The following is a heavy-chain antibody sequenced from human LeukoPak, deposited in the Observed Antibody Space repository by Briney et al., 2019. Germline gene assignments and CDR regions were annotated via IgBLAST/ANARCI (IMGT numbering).Heavy chain of an antibody. J-gene: IGHJ4*02. V-gene: IGHV4-34*01. CDR2: INHSGST. Sequence: PSETLSLTCAVYGGSFSGYYWSWIRQPPGKGLEWIGEINHSGSTNYNPSLKSRVTISVDTSKNQFSLKLSSVTAADTAVYYCARRVAARSPFDYWGRGTLVTVSS. D-gene: IGHD6-6*01. CDR1: GGSFSGYY. CDR3: ARRVAARSPFDY.